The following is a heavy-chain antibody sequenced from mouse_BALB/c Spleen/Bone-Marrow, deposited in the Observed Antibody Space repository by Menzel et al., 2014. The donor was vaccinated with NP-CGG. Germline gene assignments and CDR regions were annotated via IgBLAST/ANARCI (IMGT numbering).Heavy chain of an antibody. D-gene: IGHD1-1*02. CDR1: GYSITSDYA. V-gene: IGHV3-2*02. J-gene: IGHJ1*01. Sequence: EVKLMESGPGLVKPFQSLSLTRTVTGYSITSDYAWNWIRQFPGNKLEWMGYISYSGSFSYNPSLKSRISVTRDTSKNQFFLQLNSVTAEDTATYYCARSGGKRYFAVWGAGTSVTVSS. CDR3: ARSGGKRYFAV. CDR2: ISYSGSF.